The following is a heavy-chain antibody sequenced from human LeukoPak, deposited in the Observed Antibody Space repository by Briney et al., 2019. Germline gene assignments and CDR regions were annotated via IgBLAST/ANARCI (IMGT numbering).Heavy chain of an antibody. CDR1: GGSISSGGYS. V-gene: IGHV4-30-4*07. Sequence: PSETLSLTCDVSGGSISSGGYSWSWIRQPPGKGLEWIGYVYYSGSTYYNPSLKSRVTISVDTSKNQFSLKLSSVTAADTAVYYCARGRGYSYGPRGIVGARYGYYFDYWGQGTLVTVSS. J-gene: IGHJ4*02. CDR3: ARGRGYSYGPRGIVGARYGYYFDY. D-gene: IGHD5-18*01. CDR2: VYYSGST.